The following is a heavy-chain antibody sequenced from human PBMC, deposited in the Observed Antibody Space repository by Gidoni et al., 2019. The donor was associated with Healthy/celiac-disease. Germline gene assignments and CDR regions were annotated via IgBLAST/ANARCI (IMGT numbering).Heavy chain of an antibody. V-gene: IGHV1-69*06. CDR2: IIPIFGTA. CDR3: ARDRRVRMGDYYYMDV. CDR1: GGTFSSYA. Sequence: QGQLVQSGPELKKPGSSMTVSCKASGGTFSSYAISWVRQAPGQGLDWMGGIIPIFGTANYAQKFLGRVTITADKSTSTAYMALSSLRSEDTAVYYCARDRRVRMGDYYYMDVWGKGTTVTVSS. J-gene: IGHJ6*03. D-gene: IGHD3-16*01.